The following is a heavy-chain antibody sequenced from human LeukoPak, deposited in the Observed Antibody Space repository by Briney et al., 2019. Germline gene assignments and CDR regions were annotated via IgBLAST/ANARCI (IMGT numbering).Heavy chain of an antibody. CDR1: GGSFRGYY. J-gene: IGHJ6*03. CDR3: ARDRRDWNYRLEYYYYMDV. CDR2: INHTGST. D-gene: IGHD1-7*01. V-gene: IGHV4-34*01. Sequence: SETLSLTCAVYGGSFRGYYLSWIRQPPGKGLEWIGEINHTGSTNYNPSLKSRVTISVDTSKNQFSLKLSSVTAADTAVYYCARDRRDWNYRLEYYYYMDVWGKGTTVIVSS.